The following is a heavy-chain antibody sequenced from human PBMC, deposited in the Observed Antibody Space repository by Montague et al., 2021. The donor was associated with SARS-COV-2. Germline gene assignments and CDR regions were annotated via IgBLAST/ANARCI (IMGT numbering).Heavy chain of an antibody. CDR1: GDSLTYFY. D-gene: IGHD2-2*01. CDR2: IFYRGST. CDR3: VRGATRTFDY. V-gene: IGHV4-59*07. Sequence: SDTLSLTRTVSGDSLTYFYWSWIRQSPGKGLEWIGNIFYRGSTNYNPSLKSRVTISVDTSKNQFSLNLTSVTATDTAVYYCVRGATRTFDYWGQGTLVTVSS. J-gene: IGHJ4*02.